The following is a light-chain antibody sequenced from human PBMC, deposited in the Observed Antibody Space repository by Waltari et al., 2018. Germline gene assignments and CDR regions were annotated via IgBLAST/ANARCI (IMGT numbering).Light chain of an antibody. Sequence: QSALTQPASVSGSPGQSITISCTGTSSDVGSYNLVSWYQHHPGKAPKLMLYEGSKRPSGGSNRFSGSKSGNTASLTISGLQAEDEADYYCCSYAGSNTYVFGTGTKVTVL. J-gene: IGLJ1*01. V-gene: IGLV2-23*01. CDR2: EGS. CDR3: CSYAGSNTYV. CDR1: SSDVGSYNL.